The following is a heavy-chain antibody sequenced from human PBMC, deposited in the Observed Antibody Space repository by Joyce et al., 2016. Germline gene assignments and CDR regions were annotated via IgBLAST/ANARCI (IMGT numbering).Heavy chain of an antibody. V-gene: IGHV4-59*01. CDR3: ARGRKTQDTSIYYYGLDV. D-gene: IGHD2-2*01. CDR1: GDSISSYY. J-gene: IGHJ6*02. Sequence: QVQLHESGPGLVKPSETLSLTCSVSGDSISSYYWTWIRQPPGKGLEWIGNIYFPEPDNHNPSLKSRVTISVDTSKDQISLKLTSVTAADTAVYYCARGRKTQDTSIYYYGLDVWGQGTSVTVSS. CDR2: IYFPEPD.